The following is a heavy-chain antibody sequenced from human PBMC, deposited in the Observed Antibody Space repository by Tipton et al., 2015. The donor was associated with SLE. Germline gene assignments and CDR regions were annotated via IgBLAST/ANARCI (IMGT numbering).Heavy chain of an antibody. V-gene: IGHV4-31*03. CDR3: ARKIAARRGWFDP. J-gene: IGHJ5*02. CDR2: IYYSGST. Sequence: TLSLTCTVSGGSISSGGYYWSWIRQHPGKGLEWIGYIYYSGSTYYNPSLKSRVTISVDTSKNQFSLKLSSVTAADPAVYYCARKIAARRGWFDPWGQGTLVTVSS. CDR1: GGSISSGGYY. D-gene: IGHD6-6*01.